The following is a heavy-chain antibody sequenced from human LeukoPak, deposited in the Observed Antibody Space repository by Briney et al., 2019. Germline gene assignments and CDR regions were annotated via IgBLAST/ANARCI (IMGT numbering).Heavy chain of an antibody. CDR2: FDPEDGET. V-gene: IGHV1-24*01. D-gene: IGHD5-18*01. CDR3: TRDGGYSNGAAFDY. CDR1: GYTLTELS. J-gene: IGHJ4*02. Sequence: ASVKVSCKVSGYTLTELSMHWVRQAPGKGLEWMGGFDPEDGETIYAQKFQGRVTMTEDTSTDTAYMELSSLRSEDTAVYYCTRDGGYSNGAAFDYWGQGILVTVSS.